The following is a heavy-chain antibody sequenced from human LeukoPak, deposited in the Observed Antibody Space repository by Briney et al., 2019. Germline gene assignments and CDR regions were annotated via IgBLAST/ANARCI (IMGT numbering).Heavy chain of an antibody. V-gene: IGHV4-39*01. D-gene: IGHD2-15*01. CDR3: ARVVVVVTTWVFPYFDY. Sequence: PSETLSLTCTVSGGSFSSSSYYWGWIRQPPGKGLEWIASIYYSGSTYYNPSLKSRVTISVDTSKNQFSLKLSSVTDADTAVYYCARVVVVVTTWVFPYFDYWGQGTLVTVSS. J-gene: IGHJ4*02. CDR2: IYYSGST. CDR1: GGSFSSSSYY.